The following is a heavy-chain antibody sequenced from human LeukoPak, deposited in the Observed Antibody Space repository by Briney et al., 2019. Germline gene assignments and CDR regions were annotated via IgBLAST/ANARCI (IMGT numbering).Heavy chain of an antibody. Sequence: GGSLRLSCAASGFTVSSNYMSWVRQAPGKGLEWVSVIYSGGSTYYADFVKGRFTISRDNSKNTLYLQMNSLRAEDTAVYYCARGLRAHYAFDIWGQGTMVTVSS. CDR3: ARGLRAHYAFDI. V-gene: IGHV3-53*01. CDR2: IYSGGST. D-gene: IGHD2-8*01. CDR1: GFTVSSNY. J-gene: IGHJ3*02.